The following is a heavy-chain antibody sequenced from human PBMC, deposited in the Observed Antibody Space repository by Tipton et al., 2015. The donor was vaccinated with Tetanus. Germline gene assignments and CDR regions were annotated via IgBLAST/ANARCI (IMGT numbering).Heavy chain of an antibody. CDR3: ARRLGPYTGDQIWHFDL. CDR1: GYSFNIYW. CDR2: IYPGDSDT. D-gene: IGHD7-27*01. V-gene: IGHV5-51*01. J-gene: IGHJ2*01. Sequence: VQLVQSGGEVKKPGESLKISCQGSGYSFNIYWIAWVRQMPGKGLEWMGIIYPGDSDTRYSPSFQGQYTISADKSVSTAYLQWSSLQASDTAMYYCARRLGPYTGDQIWHFDLWGRGTLVTVSS.